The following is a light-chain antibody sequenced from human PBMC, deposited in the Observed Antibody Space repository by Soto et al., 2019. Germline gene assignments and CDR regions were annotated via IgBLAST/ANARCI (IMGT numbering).Light chain of an antibody. CDR3: MSYVGSNIFV. Sequence: QSVLTQPPSASGSPGQSVTISCTGTSGDVGGYYYVSWYQHHPGKVPKLIIYGVTTRPSGVPDRFSGSKSGNTASLTVSGLQAEDEADYYCMSYVGSNIFVFGTGTKVTVL. CDR1: SGDVGGYYY. CDR2: GVT. V-gene: IGLV2-8*01. J-gene: IGLJ1*01.